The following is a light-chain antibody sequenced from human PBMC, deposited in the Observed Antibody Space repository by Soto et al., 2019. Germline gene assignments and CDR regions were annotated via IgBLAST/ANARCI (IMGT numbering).Light chain of an antibody. J-gene: IGLJ2*01. Sequence: QSVLTQPPSVSAAPGQRVTISCSGSSSNIGNNYVSWYQQLPGTAPTILIYDNNKRPSGIPDRFSGSKSGTSATLGITGLLTGDEADYYCGSWDYSLSAGVFGGGTQLTVL. CDR1: SSNIGNNY. CDR2: DNN. CDR3: GSWDYSLSAGV. V-gene: IGLV1-51*01.